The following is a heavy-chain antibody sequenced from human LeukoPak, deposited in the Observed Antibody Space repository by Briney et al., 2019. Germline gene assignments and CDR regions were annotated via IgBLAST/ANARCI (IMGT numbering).Heavy chain of an antibody. D-gene: IGHD6-13*01. CDR3: ARGGWAAAGNDYYYGMDV. Sequence: PGGSLRLSCAASGFTFSDYYMSWIRQAPGKGLEWVSYISSSSSYTNYADSVKGRFTISRDNAKNSLYLQMNSLRAEGTAVYYCARGGWAAAGNDYYYGMDVWGQGTTVTVSS. CDR1: GFTFSDYY. J-gene: IGHJ6*02. V-gene: IGHV3-11*06. CDR2: ISSSSSYT.